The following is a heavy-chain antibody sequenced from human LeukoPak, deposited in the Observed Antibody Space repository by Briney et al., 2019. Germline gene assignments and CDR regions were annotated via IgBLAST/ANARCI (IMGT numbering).Heavy chain of an antibody. V-gene: IGHV3-33*06. Sequence: GGSLRLSCAASGFTFSSYGMHWVRQAPGKGLEWVAVIWYDGSNKYYADSVKGRFTISRDNSKNTLYLQMNSLRAEDTAVYYCAKAAYCSGGSCYHFDYWGQGALVTVSS. J-gene: IGHJ4*02. D-gene: IGHD2-15*01. CDR1: GFTFSSYG. CDR3: AKAAYCSGGSCYHFDY. CDR2: IWYDGSNK.